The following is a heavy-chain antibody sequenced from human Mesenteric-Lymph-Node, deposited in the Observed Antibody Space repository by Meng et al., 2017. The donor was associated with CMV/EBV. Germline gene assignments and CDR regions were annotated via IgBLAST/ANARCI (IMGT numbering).Heavy chain of an antibody. D-gene: IGHD5-24*01. CDR3: AGSPGDGYWGAFDY. V-gene: IGHV3-30-3*01. Sequence: GGSLRLSCAASGFTFSSYAMHWVRQAPGKGLEWVAVISYDGSNKYYADSVKGRFTISRDDSKNTRYLQMNSLRAEDAAVYYCAGSPGDGYWGAFDYWGQGTLVTV. CDR2: ISYDGSNK. CDR1: GFTFSSYA. J-gene: IGHJ4*02.